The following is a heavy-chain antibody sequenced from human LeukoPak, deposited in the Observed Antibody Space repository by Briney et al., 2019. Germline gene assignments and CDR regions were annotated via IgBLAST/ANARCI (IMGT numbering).Heavy chain of an antibody. CDR3: ARDRGYSYADY. J-gene: IGHJ4*02. CDR2: ISYDGSNK. CDR1: GFTFSSYS. V-gene: IGHV3-30*03. Sequence: GGSLRLSCAASGFTFSSYSMNWVRQAPGKGLEWVAVISYDGSNKYDADSVRGRFAISRDNSKNILYLQMNSLRAEDTAVYYCARDRGYSYADYWGQGTLVTVSS. D-gene: IGHD5-24*01.